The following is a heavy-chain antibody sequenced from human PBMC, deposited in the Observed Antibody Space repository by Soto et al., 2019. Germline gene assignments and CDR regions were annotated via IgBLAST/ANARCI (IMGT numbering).Heavy chain of an antibody. CDR3: ARRWAAAAGHELDY. V-gene: IGHV4-59*08. CDR1: GGSFSSDF. D-gene: IGHD6-13*01. CDR2: IYYTGIT. J-gene: IGHJ4*02. Sequence: QVQLQESGPGLVKPSETLSLTCTVSGGSFSSDFWSWIRQPPGKGLEWIGYIYYTGITFYNPSLKSRVTLSLDTSMSLFSLKLTSVTAADTAVYYCARRWAAAAGHELDYWAQGTLVTVSS.